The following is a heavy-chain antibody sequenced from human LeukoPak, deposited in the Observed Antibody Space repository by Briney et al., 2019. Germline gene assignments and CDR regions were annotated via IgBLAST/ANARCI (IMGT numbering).Heavy chain of an antibody. Sequence: GGSLRLSCAASGLTFSSYAMHWVRQAPGKGLEYVSAISSNGGSTYYANSVKGRFTISRDNSKNTLYLQMGSLRAEDMAVYYCARASNPELAAAFTTLFDYWGQGTLVTVSS. CDR3: ARASNPELAAAFTTLFDY. D-gene: IGHD6-13*01. J-gene: IGHJ4*02. CDR2: ISSNGGST. V-gene: IGHV3-64*01. CDR1: GLTFSSYA.